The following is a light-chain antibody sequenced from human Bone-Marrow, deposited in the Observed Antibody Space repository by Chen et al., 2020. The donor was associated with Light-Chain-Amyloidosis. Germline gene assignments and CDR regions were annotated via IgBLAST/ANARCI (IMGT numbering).Light chain of an antibody. CDR1: QTISSNY. V-gene: IGKV3-20*01. CDR2: GSS. CDR3: QQYGTSPLT. J-gene: IGKJ4*01. Sequence: EIVWTQSPGTLSSSPGEGANLSCRASQTISSNYLTWYQQKFGQAPRLLIYGSSSRATGIPDRFTGSGSGTDFTLTINRLEPEDFAMYYCQQYGTSPLTFGGGTKVEIK.